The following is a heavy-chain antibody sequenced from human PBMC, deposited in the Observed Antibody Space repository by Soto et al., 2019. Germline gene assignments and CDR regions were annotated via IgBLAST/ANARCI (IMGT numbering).Heavy chain of an antibody. Sequence: GGSLRLSCAASGFTFSSYGMHWVRQAPGKGLEWVAVISYDGSNKYYADSVKGRFTISRDNSKNTLYLQMNSLRAEDTAVYYCAKEGLVVPAARWTYYYYYMDVWGKGTTVTVSS. J-gene: IGHJ6*03. CDR2: ISYDGSNK. CDR1: GFTFSSYG. CDR3: AKEGLVVPAARWTYYYYYMDV. D-gene: IGHD2-2*01. V-gene: IGHV3-30*18.